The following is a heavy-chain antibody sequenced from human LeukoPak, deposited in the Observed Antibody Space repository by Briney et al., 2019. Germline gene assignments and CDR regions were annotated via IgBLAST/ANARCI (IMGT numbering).Heavy chain of an antibody. J-gene: IGHJ4*02. D-gene: IGHD3-10*01. CDR1: GFTFSNAW. Sequence: GGSLRLSCAASGFTFSNAWMSWVRQAPGKGLEWVSSIGGGGCTTYYADSVRGRFTISRDNSKNSMYLQMSSLRAEDTAIYYCAEVESSYCRIWGQGTLVTVSS. CDR3: AEVESSYCRI. CDR2: IGGGGCTT. V-gene: IGHV3-23*01.